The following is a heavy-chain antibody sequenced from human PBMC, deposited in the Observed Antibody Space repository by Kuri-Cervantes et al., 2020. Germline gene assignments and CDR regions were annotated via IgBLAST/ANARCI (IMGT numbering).Heavy chain of an antibody. CDR1: GFTFDDYS. CDR2: ISWNRGSI. J-gene: IGHJ3*02. V-gene: IGHV3-9*01. CDR3: ARMDTAMVHAFDI. D-gene: IGHD5-18*01. Sequence: GGSLRLSCAASGFTFDDYSMHWVRQAPGKGLEWVSGISWNRGSIGYADSVKGRFTISRDNAKNSLYLQINSLRAEDTALYYCARMDTAMVHAFDIWGQGTMVTVSS.